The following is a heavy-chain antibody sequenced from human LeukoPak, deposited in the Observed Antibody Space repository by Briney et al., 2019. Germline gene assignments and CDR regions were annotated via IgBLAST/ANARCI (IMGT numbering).Heavy chain of an antibody. CDR2: NNPNSGAT. CDR3: AIDGSTWYYFDY. J-gene: IGHJ4*02. V-gene: IGHV1-2*02. CDR1: GYTFTDQY. D-gene: IGHD6-13*01. Sequence: ASVKVSCKASGYTFTDQYIHWVRQAPGQGLDWMGWNNPNSGATKYAKKFQGRVTMTRDTSISTAYMELSRLRSDDTAVYYCAIDGSTWYYFDYWGQGTLVTVSS.